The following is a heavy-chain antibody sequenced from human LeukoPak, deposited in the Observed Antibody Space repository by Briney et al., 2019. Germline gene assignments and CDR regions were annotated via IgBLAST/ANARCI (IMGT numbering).Heavy chain of an antibody. J-gene: IGHJ4*02. D-gene: IGHD3-9*01. V-gene: IGHV4-39*01. CDR1: GGSIISSSYY. Sequence: SETLSLTCIVSGGSIISSSYYWGWIRQPPGKGLEWIGSIYYSGSTYYNPSLKSRDTISVDTSKNQFSLKLSSVTAADTAVYYCARLLLDPRNHFDSPYYFDYWGQGTLVTVSS. CDR3: ARLLLDPRNHFDSPYYFDY. CDR2: IYYSGST.